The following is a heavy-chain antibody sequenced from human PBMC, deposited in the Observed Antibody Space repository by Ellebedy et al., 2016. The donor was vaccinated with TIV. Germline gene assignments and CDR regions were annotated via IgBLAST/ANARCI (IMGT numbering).Heavy chain of an antibody. Sequence: GGSLRLPCAASGFTFNSYWMSWVRQAPGKGLEWVANINQDGSRIYYVDSVKGRFTISRDNAKNSVYLRMNTLGVEDTAVYHCVRDGAYGDYSPGYYGMDVWGQGTTVTVSS. CDR2: INQDGSRI. CDR3: VRDGAYGDYSPGYYGMDV. V-gene: IGHV3-7*03. D-gene: IGHD3-22*01. J-gene: IGHJ6*02. CDR1: GFTFNSYW.